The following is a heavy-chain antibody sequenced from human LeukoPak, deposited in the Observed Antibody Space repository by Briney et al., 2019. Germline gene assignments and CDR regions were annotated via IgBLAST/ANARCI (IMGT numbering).Heavy chain of an antibody. CDR1: GFTISGYW. CDR2: IKPDGSEK. V-gene: IGHV3-7*01. Sequence: GGSLRLSCAASGFTISGYWMSWVRQAPGKGLEWVASIKPDGSEKHYVDSVKDRFTISRDNAENSLYLQMNSLRAEDTAVYYCARLTSAVTTFVYWGQGTLVTVSS. D-gene: IGHD1-1*01. J-gene: IGHJ4*02. CDR3: ARLTSAVTTFVY.